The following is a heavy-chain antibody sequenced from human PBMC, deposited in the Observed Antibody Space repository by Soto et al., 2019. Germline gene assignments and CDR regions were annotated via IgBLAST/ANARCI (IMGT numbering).Heavy chain of an antibody. CDR1: GYTFTSYG. J-gene: IGHJ5*02. V-gene: IGHV1-18*01. CDR3: ARGSFRRGGGNHNWFDP. CDR2: ISAYNGNT. Sequence: QVQLVQSGAEVKKPGASVKVSCKASGYTFTSYGISWVRQAPGQGLEWMGWISAYNGNTNYAQKLQGRVTMTTDTATSTAYMELRSLRADDTAVYYCARGSFRRGGGNHNWFDPWGQGTLVTVSS. D-gene: IGHD2-15*01.